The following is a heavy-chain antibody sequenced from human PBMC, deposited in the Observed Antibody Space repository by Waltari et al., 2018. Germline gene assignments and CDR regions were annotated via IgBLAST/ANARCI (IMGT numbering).Heavy chain of an antibody. CDR2: VSVSGKNM. D-gene: IGHD1-26*01. CDR1: GFIFSNYE. V-gene: IGHV3-48*03. Sequence: EVQLVESGGGLVQPGGSLRLSCAASGFIFSNYEMNWVRQTPGKGLEWVSYVSVSGKNMYNVDSVKGRFTISRDNAKNSLHLQMNSLRAEDTAVYYCARAYSGSYYRYFEYWGQGALVTVSS. J-gene: IGHJ1*01. CDR3: ARAYSGSYYRYFEY.